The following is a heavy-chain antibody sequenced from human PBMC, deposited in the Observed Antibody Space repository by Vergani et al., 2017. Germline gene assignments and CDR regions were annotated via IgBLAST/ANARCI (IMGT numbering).Heavy chain of an antibody. CDR2: IRYDRSYQ. D-gene: IGHD1-26*01. J-gene: IGHJ4*02. CDR1: GFNFMSYG. V-gene: IGHV3-30*02. CDR3: AKYRAVGASAVYLYS. Sequence: QVQLVESGGGVVQPGGSLRLSCAASGFNFMSYGMHWVRQAPGKGLEWLAFIRYDRSYQYYGYSVTCRITISRENSNNSLYLQLNSLKPEDTAIYYCAKYRAVGASAVYLYSWGQGTLVTVSS.